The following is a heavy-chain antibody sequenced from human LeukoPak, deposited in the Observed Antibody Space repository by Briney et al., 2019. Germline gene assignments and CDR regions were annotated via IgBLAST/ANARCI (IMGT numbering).Heavy chain of an antibody. D-gene: IGHD1-26*01. Sequence: ASVKVSCKASGYTFTSYGISWVRQAPGQGLEWMGWISAYNGNTNYAQHLQVRVTMTTDTSTSTAYMELRSLRSDDTAVYYCARADRAGSYYPDDAFDIWGQGTMVTVFS. CDR3: ARADRAGSYYPDDAFDI. CDR1: GYTFTSYG. J-gene: IGHJ3*02. V-gene: IGHV1-18*01. CDR2: ISAYNGNT.